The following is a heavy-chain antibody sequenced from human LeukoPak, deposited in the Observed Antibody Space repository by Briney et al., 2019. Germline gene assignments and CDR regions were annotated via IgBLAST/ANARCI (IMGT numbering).Heavy chain of an antibody. Sequence: SETLSLTCTVSGGSISSYYWSWIRQPPGKGLEWIGYIYNSGSTNYNPSLMSRVTMSVDTSKNQFSLKLTSVTAADTAVYYCARHAGAYGGVFDLWGQGTMVTVSS. V-gene: IGHV4-59*08. CDR2: IYNSGST. CDR1: GGSISSYY. CDR3: ARHAGAYGGVFDL. J-gene: IGHJ3*01. D-gene: IGHD4-23*01.